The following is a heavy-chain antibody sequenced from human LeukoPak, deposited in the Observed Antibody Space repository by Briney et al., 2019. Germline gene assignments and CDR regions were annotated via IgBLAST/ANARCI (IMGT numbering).Heavy chain of an antibody. CDR2: IKTDGSEA. D-gene: IGHD4-17*01. Sequence: PGGSLRLSCVASGFTFSNHWMTWVRQAPEEGLEWVANIKTDGSEAHYVESVKGRFTISRDNAKNSLYLQMNSLRVEDTAVYYCATRLATVTVHPFDNWGQGTLVTVST. J-gene: IGHJ4*02. V-gene: IGHV3-7*01. CDR1: GFTFSNHW. CDR3: ATRLATVTVHPFDN.